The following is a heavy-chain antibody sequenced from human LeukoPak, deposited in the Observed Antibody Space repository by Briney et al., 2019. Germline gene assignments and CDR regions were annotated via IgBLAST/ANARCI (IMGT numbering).Heavy chain of an antibody. CDR1: GGSISSGDYY. D-gene: IGHD3-10*01. Sequence: PSENLSLTCTVSGGSISSGDYYWRWIRQPPGKGLEWIGYIYYSGSTYYNPSLKSRVTISVDTSKNQFSLELSSVTAADTAVYYCARDVLLDYWGQGTLVSVCS. CDR2: IYYSGST. J-gene: IGHJ4*02. CDR3: ARDVLLDY. V-gene: IGHV4-30-4*01.